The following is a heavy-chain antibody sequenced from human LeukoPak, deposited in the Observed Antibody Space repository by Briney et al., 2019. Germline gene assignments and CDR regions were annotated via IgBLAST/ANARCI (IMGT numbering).Heavy chain of an antibody. V-gene: IGHV4-39*01. J-gene: IGHJ4*02. CDR3: ASPWGEGIMITFGAYYYFDY. D-gene: IGHD3-16*01. CDR2: IYYSGST. CDR1: GGSISSSSYY. Sequence: SETLSLTCTVSGGSISSSSYYWGWIRQPPGKGLEWIGSIYYSGSTYYNPSLKSRVTISVDTSKNQFSLKLSSVTAADTAVYYCASPWGEGIMITFGAYYYFDYWGQGTLVTVSS.